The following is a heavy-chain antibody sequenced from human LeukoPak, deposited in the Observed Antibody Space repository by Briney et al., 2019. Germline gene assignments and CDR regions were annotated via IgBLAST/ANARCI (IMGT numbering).Heavy chain of an antibody. J-gene: IGHJ4*02. CDR2: INPSGGST. V-gene: IGHV1-46*01. Sequence: ASVKVSCKASGYTFTSYYMHWVRPAPGQGLEWMGIINPSGGSTSYAQKFQGRVTMTRDTSTSTVYMELSSLRSEDTAVYYCARVGSFQDFDYWGQGTLVTVSS. D-gene: IGHD1-26*01. CDR3: ARVGSFQDFDY. CDR1: GYTFTSYY.